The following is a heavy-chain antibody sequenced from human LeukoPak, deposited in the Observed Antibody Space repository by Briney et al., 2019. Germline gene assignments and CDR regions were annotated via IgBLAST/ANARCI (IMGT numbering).Heavy chain of an antibody. V-gene: IGHV3-53*01. CDR2: LYSGGST. CDR3: ARHDEGFGPFDY. D-gene: IGHD3-10*01. Sequence: GGSLRLSCAVAGSTVSSNYMSWVRQAPGKGLEWVSVLYSGGSTFYADSVKGRFTISRDHSKNTLYLQMNSLRAEDTAVYFCARHDEGFGPFDYWGQGTLVTVSP. CDR1: GSTVSSNY. J-gene: IGHJ4*02.